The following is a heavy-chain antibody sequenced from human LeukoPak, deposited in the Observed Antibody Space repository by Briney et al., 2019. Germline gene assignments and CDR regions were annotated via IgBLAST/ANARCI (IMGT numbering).Heavy chain of an antibody. CDR1: GGSTFRKYD. V-gene: IGHV3-53*01. D-gene: IGHD3-22*01. CDR2: IYSGGST. J-gene: IGHJ4*02. CDR3: ARGTYYYDSSGSLLGY. Sequence: GGSLRLSCAASGGSTFRKYDLNWVRQAPGKGLEWVSVIYSGGSTYYADSVKGRFTISRDNSKNTLYLQMNSLRAEDTAVYYCARGTYYYDSSGSLLGYWDQGTLVTVSS.